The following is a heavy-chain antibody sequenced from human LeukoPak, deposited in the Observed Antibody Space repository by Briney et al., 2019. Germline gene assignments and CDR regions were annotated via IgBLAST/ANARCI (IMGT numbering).Heavy chain of an antibody. V-gene: IGHV4-59*08. Sequence: SETLSLTCTASGGSMSFYYWSWIRQSPGKGLECIGYIYYSGSTYYNPSLKSRVTISVDTSKNQFSLNLDSVTAADTAVYYCARRAGIGQAYFDYWGQGTLVTVSS. D-gene: IGHD6-13*01. CDR3: ARRAGIGQAYFDY. CDR1: GGSMSFYY. CDR2: IYYSGST. J-gene: IGHJ4*02.